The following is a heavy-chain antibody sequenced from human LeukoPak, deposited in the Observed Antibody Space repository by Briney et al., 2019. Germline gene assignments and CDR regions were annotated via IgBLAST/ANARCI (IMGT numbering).Heavy chain of an antibody. V-gene: IGHV3-21*01. CDR3: ARARNYYEPLLNV. CDR2: INSDSIWI. CDR1: GFSFSSYS. J-gene: IGHJ6*04. D-gene: IGHD3-3*01. Sequence: GGSLRLSCAASGFSFSSYSMNWVRQAPGKGLEWVSSINSDSIWIYYADSVRGRFTISRDNTRNSLYLQMNSLRVEDTAVYYCARARNYYEPLLNVWGKGTTVTVSS.